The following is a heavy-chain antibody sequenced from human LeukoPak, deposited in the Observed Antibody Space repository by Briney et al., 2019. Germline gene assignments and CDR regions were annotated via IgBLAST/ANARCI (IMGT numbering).Heavy chain of an antibody. V-gene: IGHV3-30*02. D-gene: IGHD6-13*01. Sequence: GGSLRLSCAASGFTFSSYGMHWVRQAPGKGLEWVAFIRYDGSNKYYADSVKGRFTISRDNSKNTLYLQMNSLRAEDTAVYYCAKAEGAAAELDYWGQGTLVTVSS. CDR1: GFTFSSYG. CDR3: AKAEGAAAELDY. J-gene: IGHJ4*02. CDR2: IRYDGSNK.